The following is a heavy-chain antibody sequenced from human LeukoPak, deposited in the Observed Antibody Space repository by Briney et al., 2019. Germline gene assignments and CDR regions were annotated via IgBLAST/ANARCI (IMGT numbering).Heavy chain of an antibody. Sequence: GRSLRLSCAASGFTFSNYAMHWVRQAPGKGLEWVAVMSYDGSNKYYADSVKGRFTISRDNSKDTPYLQMSSLRTEDTAVYYCARDRTAASWSGSFDYWGQGTLVTVSS. D-gene: IGHD3/OR15-3a*01. CDR1: GFTFSNYA. CDR2: MSYDGSNK. CDR3: ARDRTAASWSGSFDY. J-gene: IGHJ4*02. V-gene: IGHV3-30-3*01.